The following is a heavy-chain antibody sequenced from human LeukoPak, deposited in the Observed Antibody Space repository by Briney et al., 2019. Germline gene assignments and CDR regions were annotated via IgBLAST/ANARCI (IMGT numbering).Heavy chain of an antibody. CDR1: GFTFSSYS. V-gene: IGHV3-21*01. J-gene: IGHJ5*02. D-gene: IGHD3-10*01. Sequence: GGSLRLSCAASGFTFSSYSMNWVRQAPGKGLEWFSSISSSSSYIYYADSVKGRFTISRDNAKNSLYLQMNSLRAEDTAVYYCARERGDYYGSGSYPWFDPWGQGTLVTVSS. CDR3: ARERGDYYGSGSYPWFDP. CDR2: ISSSSSYI.